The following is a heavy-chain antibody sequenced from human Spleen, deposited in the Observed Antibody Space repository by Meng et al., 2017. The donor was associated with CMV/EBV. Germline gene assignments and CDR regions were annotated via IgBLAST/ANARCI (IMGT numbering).Heavy chain of an antibody. J-gene: IGHJ6*02. CDR3: ASGRCTSASCASNYYYYGMGV. CDR1: YW. CDR2: INSDGSST. D-gene: IGHD2-2*01. V-gene: IGHV3-74*01. Sequence: YWMHWVRKAPGKGLVWVSRINSDGSSTSYADSVKGRFTISRDNAKNTLYLQMNSLRAEDTAVYYCASGRCTSASCASNYYYYGMGVWGQGTTVTVSS.